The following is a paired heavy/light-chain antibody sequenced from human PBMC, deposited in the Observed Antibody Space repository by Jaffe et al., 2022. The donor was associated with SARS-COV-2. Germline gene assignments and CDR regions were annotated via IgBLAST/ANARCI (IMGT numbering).Light chain of an antibody. CDR3: NSRDSKDNHPV. V-gene: IGLV3-19*01. J-gene: IGLJ2*01. CDR2: GKN. CDR1: SLRNYY. Sequence: SSELTQDPAVSVALGQTVRITCQGDSLRNYYATWYQQKPGQAPVVVIYGKNNRPSGIPDRFSGSSSGNTASLTITGAQAEDEADFYCNSRDSKDNHPVFGGGTRLTVL.
Heavy chain of an antibody. CDR1: GGSFSGYY. CDR3: ARGFVDSDHDLFPEKDYYYYIDV. V-gene: IGHV4-34*01. CDR2: INNSGST. Sequence: QVQLQQWGAGLLKPSETLSLTCAVYGGSFSGYYWSWIRQPPGKGLEWIGEINNSGSTNYNPSLNSRVTISVDTSKTQFSLKLSSVTAADTAVYYCARGFVDSDHDLFPEKDYYYYIDVWGKGTTVTVSS. J-gene: IGHJ6*03. D-gene: IGHD5-12*01.